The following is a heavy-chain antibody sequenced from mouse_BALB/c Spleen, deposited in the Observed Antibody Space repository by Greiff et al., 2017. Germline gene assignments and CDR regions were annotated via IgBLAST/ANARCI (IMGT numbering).Heavy chain of an antibody. J-gene: IGHJ4*01. V-gene: IGHV3-2*02. CDR1: GYSITSDYA. CDR2: ISYSGST. CDR3: ARSYYDYFYAMDY. D-gene: IGHD2-4*01. Sequence: EVKLVESGPGLVKPSQSLSLTCTVTGYSITSDYAWNWIRQFPGNKLEWMGYISYSGSTSYNPSLKSRISITRDTSKNQFFLQLNSVTTEDTATYYCARSYYDYFYAMDYWGQGTSVTVSS.